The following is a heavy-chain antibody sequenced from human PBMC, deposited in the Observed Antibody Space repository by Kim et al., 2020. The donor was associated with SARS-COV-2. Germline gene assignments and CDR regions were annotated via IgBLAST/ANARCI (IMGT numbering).Heavy chain of an antibody. CDR3: AKPFVTGYYHDPYYYYGMDV. CDR1: GFTFSSYG. J-gene: IGHJ6*02. V-gene: IGHV3-30*18. D-gene: IGHD3-9*01. Sequence: GGSLRLSCAASGFTFSSYGMHWVRQAPGKGLEWVAVISYDGSNKYYADSVKGRFTISRDNSKNTLYLQMNSLRAEDTAVYYCAKPFVTGYYHDPYYYYGMDVWGQGTTVTVSS. CDR2: ISYDGSNK.